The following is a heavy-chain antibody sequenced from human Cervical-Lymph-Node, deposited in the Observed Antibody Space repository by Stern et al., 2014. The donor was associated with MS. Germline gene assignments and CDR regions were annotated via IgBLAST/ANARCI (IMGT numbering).Heavy chain of an antibody. CDR2: ISTYNGDT. J-gene: IGHJ5*02. CDR1: GYNFTTYG. V-gene: IGHV1-18*01. Sequence: QVQLVQSGAEVTKPGASVKVSCKTSGYNFTTYGVSWVRQAPGLGLEWMGWISTYNGDTNFAQKFQGRVTMTIDTSTRTVYLELRSLRFDDTAVYYCATSYCSVDSCPARHDDWFDPWGQGTLVTVSS. D-gene: IGHD2-2*01. CDR3: ATSYCSVDSCPARHDDWFDP.